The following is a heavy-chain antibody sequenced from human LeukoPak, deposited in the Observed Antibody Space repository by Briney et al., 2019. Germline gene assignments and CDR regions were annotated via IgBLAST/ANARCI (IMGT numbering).Heavy chain of an antibody. CDR1: GYTSTSYG. Sequence: ASVKVSCKASGYTSTSYGISWVRQAPGQGLEWMGWISACNGNTNYAQKLQGRVTMTTDTSTSTAYMELRSLRSDDTAVYYCARTTRYYDSSDYWGQGTLVTVSS. D-gene: IGHD3-22*01. V-gene: IGHV1-18*01. J-gene: IGHJ4*02. CDR2: ISACNGNT. CDR3: ARTTRYYDSSDY.